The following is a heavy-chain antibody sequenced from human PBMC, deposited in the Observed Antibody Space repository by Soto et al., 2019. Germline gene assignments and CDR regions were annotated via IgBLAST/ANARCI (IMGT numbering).Heavy chain of an antibody. D-gene: IGHD3-10*02. CDR2: IDNSGST. V-gene: IGHV4-31*03. CDR1: GASVSTGVYY. CDR3: AGAVSDFDVRRYRTSYFDQ. Sequence: SETLSRTCTVSGASVSTGVYYWTWIRQHPGKGLEWIGYIDNSGSTYYNPSLTGRVDISVDTSKNQFSLNLQSLTAADTAFYYCAGAVSDFDVRRYRTSYFDQWGQGILVTVSS. J-gene: IGHJ4*02.